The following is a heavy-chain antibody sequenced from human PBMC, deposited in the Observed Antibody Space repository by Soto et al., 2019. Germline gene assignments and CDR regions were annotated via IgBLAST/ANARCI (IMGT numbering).Heavy chain of an antibody. CDR2: IPSSGST. CDR1: GGSISSGGYY. D-gene: IGHD3-9*01. J-gene: IGHJ6*02. CDR3: ARDQAYYGVLTGYGGMDV. V-gene: IGHV4-31*03. Sequence: QVQLQESGPGLVKPSQTLSLTCTVSGGSISSGGYYWSWIRQHPGKGLEWIGYIPSSGSTCYNPSIKSRITISVATSKNAFFLKLSYVAAADAAVYYCARDQAYYGVLTGYGGMDVCGQGTTVTVSS.